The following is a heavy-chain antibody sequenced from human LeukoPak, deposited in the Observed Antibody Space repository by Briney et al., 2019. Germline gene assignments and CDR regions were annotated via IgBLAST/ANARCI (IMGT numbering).Heavy chain of an antibody. CDR2: IYSGGST. CDR1: GFTVSRNY. Sequence: GGSLRLSCAASGFTVSRNYMSWVRQAPGKGLEWVSVIYSGGSTYYADSVKGRFTISRDNSKNTLYLQMNSLRAEDTAVYYCARDLYSDYAFHYWDQGTLVTASS. D-gene: IGHD5-12*01. CDR3: ARDLYSDYAFHY. V-gene: IGHV3-66*01. J-gene: IGHJ4*02.